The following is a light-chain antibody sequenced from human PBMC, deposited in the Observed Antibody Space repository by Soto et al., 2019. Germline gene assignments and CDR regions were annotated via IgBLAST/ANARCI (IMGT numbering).Light chain of an antibody. CDR3: QHDGT. CDR1: QSISGW. Sequence: DIQMTQPPSTLSASVGDRVTITCRASQSISGWLAWYQQKPGKAPNLLIYKASSLASGVPSRFSGSGYGAEFTLTITSLQPDDFATYYCQHDGTFGQGTKVDI. J-gene: IGKJ1*01. V-gene: IGKV1-5*03. CDR2: KAS.